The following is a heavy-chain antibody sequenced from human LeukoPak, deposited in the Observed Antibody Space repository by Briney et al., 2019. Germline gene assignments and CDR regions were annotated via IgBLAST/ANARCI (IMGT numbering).Heavy chain of an antibody. V-gene: IGHV3-33*01. CDR3: ARGQITMVRGVITDYFDY. Sequence: GGSLRLSCAASGFTFSSYGMHWVRQAPGKGLEWVAVIWYDGSNKYYADSVKSRFTISRDNSKNTLYLQMNSLRAEDTAVYYCARGQITMVRGVITDYFDYWGQGTLVTVSS. J-gene: IGHJ4*02. CDR2: IWYDGSNK. CDR1: GFTFSSYG. D-gene: IGHD3-10*01.